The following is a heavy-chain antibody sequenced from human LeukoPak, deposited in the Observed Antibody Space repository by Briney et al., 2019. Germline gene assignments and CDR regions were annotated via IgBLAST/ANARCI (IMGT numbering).Heavy chain of an antibody. V-gene: IGHV4-34*01. D-gene: IGHD6-13*01. CDR2: INHSGST. Sequence: PSETLSLTCTVSGGSISSYYWSWIRQPPGKGLEWIGEINHSGSTNYNPSLKSRVTISVDTSKNQFSLKLSSVTAADTAVYYCARAQGILPYYYYYMDVWGKGTTVTVSS. J-gene: IGHJ6*03. CDR1: GGSISSYY. CDR3: ARAQGILPYYYYYMDV.